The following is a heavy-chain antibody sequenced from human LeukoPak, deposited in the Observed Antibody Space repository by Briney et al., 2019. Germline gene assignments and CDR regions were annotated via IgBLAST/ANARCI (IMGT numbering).Heavy chain of an antibody. D-gene: IGHD1-26*01. J-gene: IGHJ4*02. V-gene: IGHV3-30*18. CDR3: AKYGSRELLDY. Sequence: PGGSLRLSCAASGFTFSSYGMHWVRQAPGKGLEWVAVISYDGSNKYYADSVKGRFTISRDNSKNTLYLQMNSLRAEDTAVYYCAKYGSRELLDYWGQGTLVTVSS. CDR2: ISYDGSNK. CDR1: GFTFSSYG.